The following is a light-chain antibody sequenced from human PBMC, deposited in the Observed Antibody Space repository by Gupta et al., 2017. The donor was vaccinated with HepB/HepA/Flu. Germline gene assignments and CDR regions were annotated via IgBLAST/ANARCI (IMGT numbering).Light chain of an antibody. J-gene: IGLJ2*01. CDR3: SSQTITYTVV. CDR2: DAS. CDR1: SSDVGAYNY. V-gene: IGLV2-14*03. Sequence: SPLTQPASVSGSPGHSITISCTGTSSDVGAYNYVSWYQQHPDKAPKLIIFDASNRPSGVSNRFSGSKSGNTASLTISGLQAEDEADYYCSSQTITYTVVFGGGTKLTVL.